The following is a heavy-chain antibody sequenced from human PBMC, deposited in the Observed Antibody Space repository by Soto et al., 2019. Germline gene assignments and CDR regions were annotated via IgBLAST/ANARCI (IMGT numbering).Heavy chain of an antibody. CDR3: ARDQITGLFDY. D-gene: IGHD2-8*02. J-gene: IGHJ4*02. CDR1: GGSFSGYY. V-gene: IGHV4-34*01. CDR2: INPSGST. Sequence: QVQLQQWGAGLLKPSETLSLTCAVYGGSFSGYYWTWIRQPPGTGLEWIGEINPSGSTNYNPSLKSRVTISVDTSKNQFSLKLTSVTAADTAVYYCARDQITGLFDYWGQGTLVTVSS.